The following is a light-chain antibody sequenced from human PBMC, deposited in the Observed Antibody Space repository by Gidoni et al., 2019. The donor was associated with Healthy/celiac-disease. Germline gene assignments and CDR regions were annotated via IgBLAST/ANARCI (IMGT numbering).Light chain of an antibody. CDR3: AAWDDSLSGRV. J-gene: IGLJ3*02. CDR1: SSNIGSNS. CDR2: RNN. Sequence: GQPGQRVTISCSGSSSNIGSNSVYWYQQLPGTAPKLLIYRNNQRPSGVPDRFSGSKSGTSASLAISGLRSEDEADYYCAAWDDSLSGRVFGGGTKLTVL. V-gene: IGLV1-47*01.